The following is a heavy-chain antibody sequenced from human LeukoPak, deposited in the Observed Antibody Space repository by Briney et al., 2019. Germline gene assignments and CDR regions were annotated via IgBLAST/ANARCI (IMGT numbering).Heavy chain of an antibody. J-gene: IGHJ4*02. CDR3: ARGEGPVAATIYYFDY. Sequence: SVKVSYKASGATFSSYAIIWLRQAPGQGLEWMGGIIPIFGTANYAQKLQGRVTITTDESTSTAYMELSSLRSEDTAVYYCARGEGPVAATIYYFDYWGQGTLVTVSS. D-gene: IGHD2-15*01. CDR2: IIPIFGTA. CDR1: GATFSSYA. V-gene: IGHV1-69*05.